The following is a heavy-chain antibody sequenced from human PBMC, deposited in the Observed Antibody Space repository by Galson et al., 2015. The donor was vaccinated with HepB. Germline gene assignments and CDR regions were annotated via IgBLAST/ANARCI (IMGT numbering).Heavy chain of an antibody. Sequence: PALVKPTQTLTLTCTFSGFSLSTSEVGVVWIRQPPGKALEWLALIYWDDDKFYSASLKSRLTITKDTSKNQVVLAMTNVDPVDTGTYYCAHVNYFGPGAYYRYFDFWGQGMLVTVSS. D-gene: IGHD3-10*01. CDR2: IYWDDDK. J-gene: IGHJ4*02. CDR1: GFSLSTSEVG. CDR3: AHVNYFGPGAYYRYFDF. V-gene: IGHV2-5*02.